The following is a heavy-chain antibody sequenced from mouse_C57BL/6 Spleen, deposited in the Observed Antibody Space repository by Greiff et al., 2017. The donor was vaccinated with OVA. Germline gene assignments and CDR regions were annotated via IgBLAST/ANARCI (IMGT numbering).Heavy chain of an antibody. CDR3: AREGYDYDDGDYYAMDY. J-gene: IGHJ4*01. D-gene: IGHD2-4*01. Sequence: VQLQQSGPELVKPGASVKISCKASGYAFSSSWMNWVKQRPGKGLEWIGRIYPGDGDTNYNGKFKGKATLTADKSSSTAYMQLSSLTSEDSAVYFCAREGYDYDDGDYYAMDYWGQGTSVTVSS. CDR1: GYAFSSSW. V-gene: IGHV1-82*01. CDR2: IYPGDGDT.